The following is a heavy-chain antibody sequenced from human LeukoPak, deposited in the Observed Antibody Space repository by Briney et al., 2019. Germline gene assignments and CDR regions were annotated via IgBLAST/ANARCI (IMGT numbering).Heavy chain of an antibody. CDR3: AKELDTMFFDY. CDR2: AGWAGGTT. J-gene: IGHJ4*02. Sequence: GGSLRLSCATSGFTFDRYTIHWVRQAPGKGLEWVSLAGWAGGTTYYSDSVRDRFTISRDSSKNSVYLQMNSLTTDDTAFYFCAKELDTMFFDYWGQGALVTVSS. D-gene: IGHD3-10*02. V-gene: IGHV3-43*01. CDR1: GFTFDRYT.